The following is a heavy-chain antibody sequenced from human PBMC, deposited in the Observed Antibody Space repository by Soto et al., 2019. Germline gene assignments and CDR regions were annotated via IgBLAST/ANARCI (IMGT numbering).Heavy chain of an antibody. CDR2: IIPILGIA. Sequence: QVQLVQSGAEVKKPGSSVKVSCKASGGTFSSYTISWVRQAPGQGLEWMGRIIPILGIANYVQKFQGRVTITADKSTSTAYMELSSLRSEDTAVYYCARDPIAATSTGYYMDVWGKGTTVTVSS. D-gene: IGHD2-15*01. V-gene: IGHV1-69*08. CDR1: GGTFSSYT. J-gene: IGHJ6*03. CDR3: ARDPIAATSTGYYMDV.